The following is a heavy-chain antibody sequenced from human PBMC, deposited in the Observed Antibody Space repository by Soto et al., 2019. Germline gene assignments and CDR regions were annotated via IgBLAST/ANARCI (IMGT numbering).Heavy chain of an antibody. Sequence: SGGSLRLSCAASGFTFSSYAMSWVRQAPGKGLEWVSAISGSGGSTYYADSVKGRFTISRDNSKNTLYLQMNSLRAEDTAVYYCAKDRRDGPQLYDYWGQGTLVTGSS. CDR2: ISGSGGST. CDR1: GFTFSSYA. CDR3: AKDRRDGPQLYDY. V-gene: IGHV3-23*01. D-gene: IGHD3-10*01. J-gene: IGHJ4*02.